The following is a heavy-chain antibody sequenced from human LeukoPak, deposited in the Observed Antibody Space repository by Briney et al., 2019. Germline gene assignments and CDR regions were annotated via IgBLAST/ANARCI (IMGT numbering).Heavy chain of an antibody. CDR2: ISGSGGST. J-gene: IGHJ3*02. Sequence: GGSLRLSCAASGFTFSSYAMSWVRQAPGKGLEWVSAISGSGGSTYYADSVKGRFTISRDTSKDTLYLQMNSLRADDTAVYYCARDGFNDRSGDNDGFDMWGQGTMITVSS. D-gene: IGHD1-1*01. CDR1: GFTFSSYA. V-gene: IGHV3-23*01. CDR3: ARDGFNDRSGDNDGFDM.